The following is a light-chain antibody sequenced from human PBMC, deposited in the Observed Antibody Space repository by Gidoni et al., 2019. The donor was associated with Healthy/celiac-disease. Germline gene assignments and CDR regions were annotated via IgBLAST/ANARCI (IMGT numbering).Light chain of an antibody. V-gene: IGKV1-39*01. CDR3: QQSYSTPRT. Sequence: DIQMTQSPSSLSASVGDRVTITCRASQSISSYLNWYQQKPGKAPKLLSYAASSLQSGVPSRFSGSGSGTDFTLTISSLQPEDFATYYCQQSYSTPRTLGQGTKLEIK. CDR2: AAS. CDR1: QSISSY. J-gene: IGKJ2*01.